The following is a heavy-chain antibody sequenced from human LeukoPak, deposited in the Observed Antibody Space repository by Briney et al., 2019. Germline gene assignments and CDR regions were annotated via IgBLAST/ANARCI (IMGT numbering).Heavy chain of an antibody. CDR1: GFIFSSYA. J-gene: IGHJ4*02. D-gene: IGHD3-22*01. Sequence: GGSLRLSCAASGFIFSSYAMSWVRQAPGKGLGWVSAISGSGGSTFYADSVKGRFTISGDNSKNTLYLQMNSLRAEDTAVYYCAKGDYYDSSGIDYWGQGTLVTVSS. V-gene: IGHV3-23*01. CDR2: ISGSGGST. CDR3: AKGDYYDSSGIDY.